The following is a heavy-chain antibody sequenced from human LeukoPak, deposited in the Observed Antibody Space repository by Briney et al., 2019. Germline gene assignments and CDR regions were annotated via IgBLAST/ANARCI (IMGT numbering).Heavy chain of an antibody. D-gene: IGHD6-13*01. CDR2: INHSGST. Sequence: SETLSLTCAVYGGSFSGYYWSWIRQPPGKGLEWIGEINHSGSTNYNPSLKSRVTISVDTSKNQFSLKLSSVTAADTAVYYCARRTTFGSSWYYYYYYMDVWGKGTTVTISS. CDR3: ARRTTFGSSWYYYYYYMDV. J-gene: IGHJ6*03. CDR1: GGSFSGYY. V-gene: IGHV4-34*01.